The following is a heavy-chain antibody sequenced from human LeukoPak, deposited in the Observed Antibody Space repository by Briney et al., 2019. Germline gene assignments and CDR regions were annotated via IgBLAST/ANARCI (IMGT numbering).Heavy chain of an antibody. CDR2: INSDGSWT. CDR1: GNYW. V-gene: IGHV3-74*01. D-gene: IGHD2-2*01. Sequence: GGSLRLSCAASGNYWMHWVRQAPGKGLVWVSHINSDGSWTSYADSVKGRFTISKDNAKNTAYLQMNNLRAEDTAVYYCVSFYETYWGRGTLVTVSS. CDR3: VSFYETY. J-gene: IGHJ4*02.